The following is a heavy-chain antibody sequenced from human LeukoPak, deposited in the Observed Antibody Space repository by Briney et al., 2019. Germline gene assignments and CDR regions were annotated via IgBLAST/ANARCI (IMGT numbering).Heavy chain of an antibody. D-gene: IGHD3-3*01. CDR3: ARELEMVTWSGYPLGY. CDR1: GFTFSSYW. J-gene: IGHJ4*02. Sequence: PGGSLRLSCAASGFTFSSYWMSWVRQAPGKGLEWVANIKQDGSEKYYVDSVKGRFTISRDNAKNSLHLQMNSLRAEGTAVYYCARELEMVTWSGYPLGYWGQGTLVTVSS. CDR2: IKQDGSEK. V-gene: IGHV3-7*01.